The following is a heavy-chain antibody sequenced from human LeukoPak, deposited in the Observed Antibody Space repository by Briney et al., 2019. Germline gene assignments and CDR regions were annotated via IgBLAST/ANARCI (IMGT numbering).Heavy chain of an antibody. J-gene: IGHJ5*02. CDR2: IYYSGSTNY. CDR3: ASGGYCGDTTCYPNWFDP. Sequence: SETLSLTCTVSGGSISSYYWSWLRQPPGKGLEWIGYIYYSGSTNYNYNPSLKSRVTISVDTSKSQFALKLSSVTAADTGEYYGASGGYCGDTTCYPNWFDPWGQGTLVTVSS. D-gene: IGHD2-2*01. V-gene: IGHV4-59*01. CDR1: GGSISSYY.